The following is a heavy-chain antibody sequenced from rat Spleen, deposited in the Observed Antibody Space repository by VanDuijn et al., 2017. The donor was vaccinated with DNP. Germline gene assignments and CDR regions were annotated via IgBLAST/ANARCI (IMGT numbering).Heavy chain of an antibody. CDR2: ISTSGGST. J-gene: IGHJ2*01. V-gene: IGHV5-25*01. CDR3: ARHVDF. CDR1: GFTFSDYY. Sequence: EVQLVESGGGLVQPGRSLKLSCAASGFTFSDYYMAWVRQAPTKGLEWVASISTSGGSTYYRDSVRGRFTVSRDDAKNTLYLQMNSLRSEDTATYYCARHVDFWGQGVMVTVSS.